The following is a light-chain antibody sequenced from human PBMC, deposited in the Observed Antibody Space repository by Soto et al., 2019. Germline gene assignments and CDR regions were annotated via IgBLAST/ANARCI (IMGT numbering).Light chain of an antibody. CDR2: GAS. Sequence: IVLTQSPGTLSLSPGEIATLSCRSSQSVTTQLAWYQQKPGQAPRLIIHGASSRATGVPDRITGSGSGTDLTLSISRLEPEDFAVYYCQQYGGSTRTFGQGTKV. CDR3: QQYGGSTRT. CDR1: QSVTTQ. V-gene: IGKV3-20*01. J-gene: IGKJ1*01.